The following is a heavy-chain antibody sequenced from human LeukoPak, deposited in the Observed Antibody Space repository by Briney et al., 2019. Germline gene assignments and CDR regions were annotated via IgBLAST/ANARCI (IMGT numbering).Heavy chain of an antibody. CDR3: ARDIHSVAFDI. Sequence: GGSLRLSCAASGFTFSSYEMNWVRQAPGKGLEWVSYISSSGSTIYYADSVKGRFTISRDNAKNSLYLQMNSLRAEDTAVYYCARDIHSVAFDIWGQGTMVTVSS. J-gene: IGHJ3*02. CDR1: GFTFSSYE. CDR2: ISSSGSTI. V-gene: IGHV3-48*03.